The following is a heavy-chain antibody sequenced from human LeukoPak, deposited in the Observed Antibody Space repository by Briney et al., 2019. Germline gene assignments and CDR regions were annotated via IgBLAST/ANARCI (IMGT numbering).Heavy chain of an antibody. J-gene: IGHJ4*02. D-gene: IGHD6-6*01. CDR3: ARDGSRSSGYFDY. CDR1: GGSFSGYY. V-gene: IGHV4-34*01. CDR2: INHSGST. Sequence: SETLSLTCAVYGGSFSGYYWSWIRQPPGKGLEWIGEINHSGSTNYNPSLKSRVTISVDTSKNQFSLKLSSVTAADTAIYYCARDGSRSSGYFDYWGQGTLVTVSS.